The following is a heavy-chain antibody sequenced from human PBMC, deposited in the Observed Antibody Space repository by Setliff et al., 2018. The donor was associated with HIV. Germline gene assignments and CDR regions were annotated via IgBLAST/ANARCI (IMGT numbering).Heavy chain of an antibody. Sequence: ASVKVSCKASGYTFTNYAMHWVRQAPGQGLEWMGWISANNGNTKYAQRLQGRVTMTTDTSTSTAYMDLRSLRSDDTAVYFCARDGEYQVLHYYYSGMDVWGQGITVTVSS. CDR3: ARDGEYQVLHYYYSGMDV. CDR1: GYTFTNYA. D-gene: IGHD2-2*01. CDR2: ISANNGNT. J-gene: IGHJ6*02. V-gene: IGHV1-18*01.